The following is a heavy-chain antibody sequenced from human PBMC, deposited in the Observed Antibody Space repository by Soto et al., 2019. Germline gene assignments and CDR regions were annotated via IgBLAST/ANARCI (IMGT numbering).Heavy chain of an antibody. J-gene: IGHJ4*02. V-gene: IGHV1-8*01. CDR3: ARGITQGCDY. D-gene: IGHD1-20*01. CDR1: GYTFTSFD. Sequence: QVQLVQSGAEVKKPGASVKVSCKASGYTFTSFDINWVRQTTGQGLEWMGWMSPDNGNTGYAQKFQGRVTMTRDTSISTAYMELSSLTSEDTAVYCCARGITQGCDYWGQGTLVTVSS. CDR2: MSPDNGNT.